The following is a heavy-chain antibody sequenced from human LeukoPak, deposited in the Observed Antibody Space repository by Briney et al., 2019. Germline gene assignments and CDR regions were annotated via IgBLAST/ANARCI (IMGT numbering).Heavy chain of an antibody. V-gene: IGHV4-4*07. J-gene: IGHJ4*02. CDR2: IHTSGST. D-gene: IGHD6-25*01. CDR3: ARDRNSGWGSNFDY. Sequence: SETLSLTCTVSGGSISSYYWSWIRQPAGKGLEWIGRIHTSGSTNYNPSLKSRVTMSVDTSKNQFSLKLSSVTAADTAVYYCARDRNSGWGSNFDYWGQGTLVTVSS. CDR1: GGSISSYY.